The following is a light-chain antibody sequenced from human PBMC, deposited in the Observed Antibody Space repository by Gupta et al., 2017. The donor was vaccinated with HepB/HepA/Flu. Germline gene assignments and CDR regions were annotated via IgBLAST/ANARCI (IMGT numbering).Light chain of an antibody. V-gene: IGLV3-19*01. J-gene: IGLJ1*01. CDR1: SLRSYY. Sequence: SSELTQDPAVSVALGHTVRITCQGDSLRSYYASWYQQKPGKAPVLVTYGKNNRPSGIPDRFSGSSSGNTASLTITGAQAEDEADYYCNSRDSSGNHFYVFGTGTKVTGL. CDR2: GKN. CDR3: NSRDSSGNHFYV.